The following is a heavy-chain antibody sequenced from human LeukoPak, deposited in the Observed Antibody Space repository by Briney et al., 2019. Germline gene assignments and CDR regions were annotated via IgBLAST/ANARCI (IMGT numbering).Heavy chain of an antibody. Sequence: SETLSLTCTVSGGSLSSYYWSWIRQPPGKGVEWIGGIYYSGSTYYNPSLTSRVTISVDTSKNQFSLKLSSVTAADTAVYYCARAPITIFGVVTFFDYWGQGTLVTVSS. CDR2: IYYSGST. J-gene: IGHJ4*02. D-gene: IGHD3-3*01. CDR1: GGSLSSYY. V-gene: IGHV4-59*12. CDR3: ARAPITIFGVVTFFDY.